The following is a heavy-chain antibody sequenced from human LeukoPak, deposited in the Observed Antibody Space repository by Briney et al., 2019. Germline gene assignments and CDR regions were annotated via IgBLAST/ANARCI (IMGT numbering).Heavy chain of an antibody. V-gene: IGHV4-34*01. CDR2: INHSGST. D-gene: IGHD2-2*01. CDR3: ARVGGGYCSGTSCYELDY. CDR1: GGSFSGYY. J-gene: IGHJ4*02. Sequence: SETLSLTCAVYGGSFSGYYWSWIRQPPGKGLEWIGEINHSGSTNYNPSLKSRVTISVDTSKNQFSLKLSSVTAADTAVYYCARVGGGYCSGTSCYELDYWGQGTLVTVSS.